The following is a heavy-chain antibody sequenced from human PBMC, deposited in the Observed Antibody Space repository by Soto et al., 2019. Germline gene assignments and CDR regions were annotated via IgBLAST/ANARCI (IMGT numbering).Heavy chain of an antibody. Sequence: PGGSLRLSCAASGFTFSSYSMNWVRQAPGKGLEWVSFISSSGNNIHYADSVKGRFTISRDNAKNSLNLQMHSLRDEDTAVYYCAVGTHQAEYFQLWGQGTLVTVSS. J-gene: IGHJ1*01. CDR2: ISSSGNNI. V-gene: IGHV3-48*02. CDR1: GFTFSSYS. D-gene: IGHD1-7*01. CDR3: AVGTHQAEYFQL.